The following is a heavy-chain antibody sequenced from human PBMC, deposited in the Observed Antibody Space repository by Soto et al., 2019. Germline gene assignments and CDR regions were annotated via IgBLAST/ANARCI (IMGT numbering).Heavy chain of an antibody. J-gene: IGHJ4*02. CDR1: GYTFTSYA. CDR3: ATHPRDGSGSYCSY. D-gene: IGHD3-10*01. CDR2: INAGKGNT. Sequence: ASVEVACKASGYTFTSYAMQWVRQATGKRHEWMGWINAGKGNTEYSEKFQGRVTITRDTSAGTAYMELSSLRSEDTAVYYSATHPRDGSGSYCSYWGQGTLVTVSS. V-gene: IGHV1-3*01.